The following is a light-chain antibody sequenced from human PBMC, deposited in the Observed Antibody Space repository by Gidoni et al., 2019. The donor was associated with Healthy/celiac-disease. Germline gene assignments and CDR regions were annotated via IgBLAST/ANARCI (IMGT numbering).Light chain of an antibody. Sequence: QSVLTPPPSVSGAPGQRVTISCTGSSSNIGAGYEVHWYQQLPGTAPKLLIYGNSNRPSGVPDRFSGSKSGTSASLAITGLQAEDEADYYCQSYDSSLSGSHVVFGGGTKLTVL. CDR2: GNS. V-gene: IGLV1-40*01. CDR1: SSNIGAGYE. J-gene: IGLJ2*01. CDR3: QSYDSSLSGSHVV.